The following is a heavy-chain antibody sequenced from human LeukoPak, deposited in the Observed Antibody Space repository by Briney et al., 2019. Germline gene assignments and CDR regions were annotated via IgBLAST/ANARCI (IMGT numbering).Heavy chain of an antibody. CDR2: IIPIFGTA. Sequence: ASVKVSCKASGGTFSSYAISWVRQAPGQGLEWMGGIIPIFGTANYAQKFQGRATITADESTSTAYMELSSLRSEDTAVYYCARGPAAIPDAFDIWGQGTMVTVSS. J-gene: IGHJ3*02. V-gene: IGHV1-69*13. CDR1: GGTFSSYA. CDR3: ARGPAAIPDAFDI. D-gene: IGHD2-2*02.